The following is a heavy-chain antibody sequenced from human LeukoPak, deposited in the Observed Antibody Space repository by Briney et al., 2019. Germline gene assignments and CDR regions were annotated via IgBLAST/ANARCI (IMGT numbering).Heavy chain of an antibody. D-gene: IGHD2-15*01. J-gene: IGHJ4*02. V-gene: IGHV1-2*02. CDR3: ARDPQYCSGGSCYPTPFDY. Sequence: GASVKLSCKASGYTFTGYYMHWVRQAPGQGHERMGWINPNSGGTNYAQKFQGRVTMTRDTSISTAYMELSRLRSDDTAVYYCARDPQYCSGGSCYPTPFDYWGQGTLVTVSS. CDR2: INPNSGGT. CDR1: GYTFTGYY.